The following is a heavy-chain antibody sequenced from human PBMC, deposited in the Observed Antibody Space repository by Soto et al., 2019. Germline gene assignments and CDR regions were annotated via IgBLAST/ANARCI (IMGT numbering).Heavy chain of an antibody. D-gene: IGHD3-10*01. Sequence: PSETLSLTCNVSGGSISTYYWSWIRQPPGKGLEWIGYIYYSGSTNYNPSLKSRVTISVDTSKNQFSLKLSSVTAADTAVYYCAREGPRYYGSGSYYVYWGQGTLVTVSS. CDR2: IYYSGST. CDR3: AREGPRYYGSGSYYVY. CDR1: GGSISTYY. V-gene: IGHV4-59*01. J-gene: IGHJ4*02.